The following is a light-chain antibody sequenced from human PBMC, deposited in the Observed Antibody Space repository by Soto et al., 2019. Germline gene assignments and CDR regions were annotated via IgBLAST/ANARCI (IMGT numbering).Light chain of an antibody. Sequence: EIVITQSPGTPSLSPGERATLACRASQSVSSSYLEWYQQTPGKAPRLLIYGASSRETGIPDMFSGSGAGTEFTLTISRLQPEDVVVYYCQQYGSSTKTFGQGTKVDIK. V-gene: IGKV3-20*01. CDR3: QQYGSSTKT. CDR2: GAS. CDR1: QSVSSSY. J-gene: IGKJ1*01.